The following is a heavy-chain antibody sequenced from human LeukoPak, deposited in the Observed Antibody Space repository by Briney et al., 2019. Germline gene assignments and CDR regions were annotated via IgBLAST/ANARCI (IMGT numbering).Heavy chain of an antibody. CDR2: IYSGGST. J-gene: IGHJ4*02. V-gene: IGHV3-53*01. D-gene: IGHD4-17*01. Sequence: GGSLRLSCAASGFTVSSNYMSWVRQAPGKGLEWVSVIYSGGSTYYADSVKGRFTISRDNSKNTLYLQMNGLRAEDTAVYYCARDRTWDGDYVGYWGQGTLVTVSS. CDR1: GFTVSSNY. CDR3: ARDRTWDGDYVGY.